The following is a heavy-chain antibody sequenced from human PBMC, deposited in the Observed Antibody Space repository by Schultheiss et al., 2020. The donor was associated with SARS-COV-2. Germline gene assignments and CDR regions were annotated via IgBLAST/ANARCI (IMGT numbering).Heavy chain of an antibody. D-gene: IGHD6-19*01. CDR2: IYSGGST. Sequence: GGSLRLSCAASGFTVSSNYMSWVRQAPGKGLEWVSVIYSGGSTYYADSVKGRFTISRHNSKNTLYLQMNSLRAEDTAVYYCARGGTAVAGFYYYYYMDVWGKGTTVTVSS. CDR3: ARGGTAVAGFYYYYYMDV. J-gene: IGHJ6*03. CDR1: GFTVSSNY. V-gene: IGHV3-53*04.